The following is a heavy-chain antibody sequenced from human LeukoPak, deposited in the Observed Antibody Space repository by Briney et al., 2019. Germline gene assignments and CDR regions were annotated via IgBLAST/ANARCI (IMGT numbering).Heavy chain of an antibody. D-gene: IGHD1-26*01. V-gene: IGHV4-39*07. J-gene: IGHJ3*02. CDR1: GVSISSSSYY. Sequence: SETLSLTCTVSGVSISSSSYYWGWIRQPPGKGLEWIGSIYYSGSTPYNPSLKSRVTISVDTSKNQFSLKLSSVAAAEPAVYYCARVWELSDAFDIWGQGTMVTVSS. CDR2: IYYSGST. CDR3: ARVWELSDAFDI.